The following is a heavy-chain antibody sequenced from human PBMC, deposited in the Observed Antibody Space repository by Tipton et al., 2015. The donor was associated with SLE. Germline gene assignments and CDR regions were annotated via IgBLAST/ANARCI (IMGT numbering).Heavy chain of an antibody. V-gene: IGHV4-39*01. CDR1: DGSISNRDYY. J-gene: IGHJ4*02. Sequence: SLTCTISDGSISNRDYYWGWIRQPPGKGLEWIGEISHSGSPNYNPSLKSRVTISVDTSKNQFSLTLSSVTADDTAVYYCARRSIAAVCTGGFFDYWGQGTLVTVSS. D-gene: IGHD6-13*01. CDR2: ISHSGSP. CDR3: ARRSIAAVCTGGFFDY.